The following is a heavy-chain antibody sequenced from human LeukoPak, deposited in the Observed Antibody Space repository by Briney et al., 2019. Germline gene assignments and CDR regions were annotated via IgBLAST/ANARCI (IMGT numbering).Heavy chain of an antibody. V-gene: IGHV4-4*02. Sequence: PSETLSLTCAVSGGSISSSNWWSWVRQPPGKGLEWIGEIYHSGSTNYNPSLKSRVTISVDKSKNQFSLKLSSVTAADTAVYYCARSDDILTGYYSFDYWGQGTLVIVSS. J-gene: IGHJ4*02. CDR2: IYHSGST. D-gene: IGHD3-9*01. CDR3: ARSDDILTGYYSFDY. CDR1: GGSISSSNW.